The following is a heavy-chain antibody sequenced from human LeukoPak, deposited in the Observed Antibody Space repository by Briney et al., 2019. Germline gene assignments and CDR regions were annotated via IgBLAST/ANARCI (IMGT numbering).Heavy chain of an antibody. CDR1: GGSISSSTYY. Sequence: PSETLSLTCTVSGGSISSSTYYWGWIRQPPGKGLEWIGTIYNSGSTYYNPSLRSRVTISVDTSKNQFSLKLSSATAADTAVYYCVRHQPSKTVIVVLNYFDYWGQGTLVTVSS. CDR2: IYNSGST. D-gene: IGHD3-22*01. V-gene: IGHV4-39*01. CDR3: VRHQPSKTVIVVLNYFDY. J-gene: IGHJ4*02.